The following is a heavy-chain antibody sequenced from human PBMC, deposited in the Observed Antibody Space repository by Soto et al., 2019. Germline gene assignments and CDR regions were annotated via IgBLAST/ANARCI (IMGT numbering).Heavy chain of an antibody. D-gene: IGHD6-19*01. CDR2: ISVSVGST. Sequence: EVQLLESGGGLVQPGGSLRLSCAASGFTFSSYAMSWVRQAPGKGLDWVSAISVSVGSTYYADSVKGRFTISRDNSKNTLYLQMNSLRAEETAVYYCAKVERAVAGIIDWGQGTLVTVSS. CDR3: AKVERAVAGIID. J-gene: IGHJ4*02. CDR1: GFTFSSYA. V-gene: IGHV3-23*01.